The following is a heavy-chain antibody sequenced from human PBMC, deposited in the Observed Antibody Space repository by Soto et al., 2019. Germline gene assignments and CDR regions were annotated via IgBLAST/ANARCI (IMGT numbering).Heavy chain of an antibody. J-gene: IGHJ4*02. Sequence: SLTCAVSCCSISNYFCNWIRQPAGKGLEWIGRIDNSGSTNYNPSLKSRITMSADTSRNQFSLKLNSVTAADTAVYYCARGGQDFWSGPFDYWGQGALVTVSS. CDR2: IDNSGST. V-gene: IGHV4-4*07. CDR3: ARGGQDFWSGPFDY. CDR1: CCSISNYF. D-gene: IGHD3-3*01.